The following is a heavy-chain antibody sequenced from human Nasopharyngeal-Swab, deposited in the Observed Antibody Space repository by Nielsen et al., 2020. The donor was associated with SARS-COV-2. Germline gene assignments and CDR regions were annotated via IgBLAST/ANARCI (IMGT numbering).Heavy chain of an antibody. V-gene: IGHV6-1*01. J-gene: IGHJ5*02. D-gene: IGHD3-10*01. CDR3: ARVLHDLWFWVLSFLGWFDP. Sequence: WLTQSPSRGLEWLGRTYYRSKWYNDYAVSVKSRITINPDTSKNQYSLQLNSVTPEDTAVYYCARVLHDLWFWVLSFLGWFDPWGQGTLVTVSS. CDR2: TYYRSKWYN.